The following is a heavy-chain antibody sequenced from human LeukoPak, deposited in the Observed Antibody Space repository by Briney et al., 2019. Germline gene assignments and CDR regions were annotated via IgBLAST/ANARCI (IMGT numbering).Heavy chain of an antibody. D-gene: IGHD3-10*01. J-gene: IGHJ6*02. CDR2: INPNSGGT. Sequence: ASVKVSCKASGYTFTGYYMHWVRRAPGQGLEWMGWINPNSGGTNYAQKFQGWVTMTRDTSISTAYMELSRLRSDDTAVYYCARVGATLPYYYYYGMDVWGQGTTVTVSS. V-gene: IGHV1-2*04. CDR1: GYTFTGYY. CDR3: ARVGATLPYYYYYGMDV.